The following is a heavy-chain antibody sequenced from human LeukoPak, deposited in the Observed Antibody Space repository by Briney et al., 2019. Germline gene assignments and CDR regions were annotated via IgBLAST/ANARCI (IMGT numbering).Heavy chain of an antibody. CDR2: INPNSGGT. CDR1: GYTFTGYY. J-gene: IGHJ3*02. V-gene: IGHV1-2*02. CDR3: ARVHSVASNDAFDI. Sequence: ASVKVSCKASGYTFTGYYMHWVRQAPGQGLEWMGWINPNSGGTNYAQKFQGRVTMTRDTSISTAYMELSRLRPDDTAVYYCARVHSVASNDAFDIWGQGTMVTVSS. D-gene: IGHD6-19*01.